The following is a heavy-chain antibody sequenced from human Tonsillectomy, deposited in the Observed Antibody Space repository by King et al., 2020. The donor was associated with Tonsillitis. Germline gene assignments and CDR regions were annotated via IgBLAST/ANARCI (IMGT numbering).Heavy chain of an antibody. Sequence: VQLVQSGAEVKKPGASVKVSCKASGYTFNAYYIHWVRQAPGHGLEWMGWINPQSGGITSAQKFQGRVTMTRDTSITTAYMELSRLGFDDTAVYYCAKVCVSSRKGYGMDVWGQGTTVTVSS. CDR1: GYTFNAYY. CDR3: AKVCVSSRKGYGMDV. J-gene: IGHJ6*02. D-gene: IGHD2-2*01. CDR2: INPQSGGI. V-gene: IGHV1-2*02.